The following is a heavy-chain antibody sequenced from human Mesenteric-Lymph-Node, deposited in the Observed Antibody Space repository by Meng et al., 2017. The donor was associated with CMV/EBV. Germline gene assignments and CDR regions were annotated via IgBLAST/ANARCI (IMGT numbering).Heavy chain of an antibody. CDR2: INHSGST. V-gene: IGHV4-34*01. J-gene: IGHJ4*02. Sequence: CAVYGGSFSTYYWSWIRQPPGKGLEWIGEINHSGSTNYNPSLKSRVTISLDTPKNQFSLKLSSVTAADMAIYYCARAYSSGWLRLGYWGQGTLVTVSS. CDR3: ARAYSSGWLRLGY. D-gene: IGHD6-19*01. CDR1: GGSFSTYY.